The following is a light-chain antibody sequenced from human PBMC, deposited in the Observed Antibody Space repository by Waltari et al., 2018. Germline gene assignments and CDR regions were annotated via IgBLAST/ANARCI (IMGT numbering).Light chain of an antibody. V-gene: IGKV3-15*01. CDR3: QQHNNWPLT. CDR2: GAS. Sequence: EIVMTQSPATLSGSPGERATLSCRASQSVGSNFAWFPQKPGQAPRLLISGASTGATGGPARCSGSGSGTEVTLAISSLQSEDFAIYYCQQHNNWPLTFGGGTKVESK. CDR1: QSVGSN. J-gene: IGKJ4*01.